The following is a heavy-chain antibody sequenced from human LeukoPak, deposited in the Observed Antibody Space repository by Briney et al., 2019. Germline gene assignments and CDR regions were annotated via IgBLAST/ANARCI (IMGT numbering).Heavy chain of an antibody. D-gene: IGHD5-18*01. V-gene: IGHV3-30*18. CDR1: GFTFSSYG. CDR2: ISYDGSNK. Sequence: QPGGSLRLSCAASGFTFSSYGMHWVRQAPGKGLEWVAVISYDGSNKYYADSEKGRFTISRDNSKNTLYLQMNSLRAEDTAVYYCAKGDSGYSYADIDYWGQGTLVTVSS. J-gene: IGHJ4*02. CDR3: AKGDSGYSYADIDY.